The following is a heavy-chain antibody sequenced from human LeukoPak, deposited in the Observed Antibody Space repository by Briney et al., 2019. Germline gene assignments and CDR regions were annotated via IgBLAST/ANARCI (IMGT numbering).Heavy chain of an antibody. D-gene: IGHD3-10*01. CDR1: GGSFSGYY. Sequence: PSETLSLTCAVYGGSFSGYYWGWIRQPPGKGLEWIGEINHSGSTNYNPSLKSRVTISVDTSKNQFSLKLSSVTAVDTAVYYCARDPPGSFSDYWGQGTLVTVSS. J-gene: IGHJ4*02. V-gene: IGHV4-34*01. CDR2: INHSGST. CDR3: ARDPPGSFSDY.